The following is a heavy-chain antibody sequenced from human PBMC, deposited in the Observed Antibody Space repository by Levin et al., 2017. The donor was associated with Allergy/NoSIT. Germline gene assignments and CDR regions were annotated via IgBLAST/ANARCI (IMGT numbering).Heavy chain of an antibody. CDR2: IIPIFGTA. J-gene: IGHJ4*02. D-gene: IGHD5-24*01. CDR3: ARGTQMATITLDY. CDR1: GGTFSSYA. Sequence: SVKVSCKASGGTFSSYAISWVRQAPGQGLEWMGGIIPIFGTANYAQKFQGRVTITADESTSTAYMELSSLTSEDTAVYYCARGTQMATITLDYWGQGTLVTVSS. V-gene: IGHV1-69*13.